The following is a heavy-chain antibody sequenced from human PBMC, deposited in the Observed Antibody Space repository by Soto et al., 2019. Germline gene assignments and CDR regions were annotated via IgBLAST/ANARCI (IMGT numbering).Heavy chain of an antibody. CDR1: GVSITPHF. J-gene: IGHJ2*01. Sequence: PSETLSLTCTVSGVSITPHFWSWIRQPAGEAPEWLGHIYASGRTTYNPSLKSRVTMFVSQTQVSLRLTSVTAADTAVYYCARHFDVDPSLDHYYFDLWGRGALVTVSS. CDR2: IYASGRT. CDR3: ARHFDVDPSLDHYYFDL. D-gene: IGHD3-9*01. V-gene: IGHV4-4*07.